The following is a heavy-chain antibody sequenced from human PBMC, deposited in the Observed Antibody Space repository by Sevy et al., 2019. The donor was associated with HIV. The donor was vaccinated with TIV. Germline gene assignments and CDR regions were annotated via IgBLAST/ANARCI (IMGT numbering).Heavy chain of an antibody. CDR3: ARDRSGTTGAYYYYGMDV. CDR1: GFTVSSNY. D-gene: IGHD1-7*01. CDR2: IYSGGST. Sequence: GGSLRLSCAASGFTVSSNYMSWVRQAPGKGLEWVSVIYSGGSTYYADSVKGRFTISRDNSKNTLYLQMNSLGAEDTAVYYCARDRSGTTGAYYYYGMDVWGQGTTVTVSS. V-gene: IGHV3-53*01. J-gene: IGHJ6*02.